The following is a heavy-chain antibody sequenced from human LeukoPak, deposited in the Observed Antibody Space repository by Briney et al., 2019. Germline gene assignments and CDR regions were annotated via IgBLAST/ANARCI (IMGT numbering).Heavy chain of an antibody. V-gene: IGHV5-51*01. D-gene: IGHD3/OR15-3a*01. CDR3: ARFDFTPLLNWFDP. J-gene: IGHJ5*02. CDR2: IYPGDSDT. Sequence: GESLKISCKGSGYSFTSYWIGWVRQMPGKGLEWMGIIYPGDSDTRYSPSFQGQATISADKSISTAYLQWSSLKASNTAMYYCARFDFTPLLNWFDPWGQGTLVTVSS. CDR1: GYSFTSYW.